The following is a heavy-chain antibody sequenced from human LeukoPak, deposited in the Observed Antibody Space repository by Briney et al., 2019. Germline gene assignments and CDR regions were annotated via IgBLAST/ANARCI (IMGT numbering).Heavy chain of an antibody. D-gene: IGHD2/OR15-2a*01. CDR1: GFTFSSYK. J-gene: IGHJ3*02. Sequence: GGSLRLSCAASGFTFSSYKMNWVRQAPGKGLEWVSYISSSGYTIYYADSVKGRFTISRENAKNSLYLQVNSLRAEDTAVYYCARSGLPSDTKTIHTFDIWGQGTSVTVS. CDR3: ARSGLPSDTKTIHTFDI. CDR2: ISSSGYTI. V-gene: IGHV3-48*03.